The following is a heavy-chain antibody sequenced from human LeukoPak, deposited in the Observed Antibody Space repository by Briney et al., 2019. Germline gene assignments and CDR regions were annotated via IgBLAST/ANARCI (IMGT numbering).Heavy chain of an antibody. CDR3: VKSRRVGANQRGLFDY. CDR2: VSGSGRNT. Sequence: PGGSLRLSCAGSGFTFSNYAMTWVRQAPGKGLECVSSVSGSGRNTFYPDSVEGRFTISRGNSKNTVYLQMNSLRADDTAVYYCVKSRRVGANQRGLFDYWGQGTLVTVSP. J-gene: IGHJ4*02. V-gene: IGHV3-23*01. D-gene: IGHD1-26*01. CDR1: GFTFSNYA.